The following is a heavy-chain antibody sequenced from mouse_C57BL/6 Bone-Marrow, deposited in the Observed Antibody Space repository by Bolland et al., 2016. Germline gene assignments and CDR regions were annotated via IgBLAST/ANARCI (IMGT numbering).Heavy chain of an antibody. D-gene: IGHD1-1*01. Sequence: SSTIYYADTVKGRFTISRDNAKNTLFLQMTSLRSEDTAMYYCARPDYGSTHYYAMDYRGQGTS. J-gene: IGHJ4*01. V-gene: IGHV5-17*01. CDR2: SSTI. CDR3: ARPDYGSTHYYAMDY.